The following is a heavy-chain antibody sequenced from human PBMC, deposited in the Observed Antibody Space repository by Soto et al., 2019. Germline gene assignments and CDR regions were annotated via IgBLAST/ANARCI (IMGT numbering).Heavy chain of an antibody. CDR2: IYWNDDK. J-gene: IGHJ4*02. Sequence: QITLKESGPTLVKPTQTLTLTCTFSGFSLSTSGVGVSWIRQPPGKALEWLALIYWNDDKRYSPSLKSKLTITKDTSKNQVVLTMTNMDPVDTATYYCAHNGRGHDYWGQGTLVTVSS. CDR1: GFSLSTSGVG. CDR3: AHNGRGHDY. D-gene: IGHD3-10*01. V-gene: IGHV2-5*01.